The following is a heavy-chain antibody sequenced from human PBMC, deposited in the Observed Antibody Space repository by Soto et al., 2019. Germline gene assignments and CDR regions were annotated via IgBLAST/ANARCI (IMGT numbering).Heavy chain of an antibody. V-gene: IGHV4-59*01. CDR1: GGSSRGSY. CDR2: IYYSGST. D-gene: IGHD3-10*01. J-gene: IGHJ6*02. Sequence: SVTLSRTSSVSGGSSRGSYGTWIRQNPGKRLEWIGYIYYSGSTNYNPSLKSRVTISVDTSKNQFSLKLSSVTAADTAVYYCASRTNGSGSYYRLDYYYGMDVWGQGTTVTVSS. CDR3: ASRTNGSGSYYRLDYYYGMDV.